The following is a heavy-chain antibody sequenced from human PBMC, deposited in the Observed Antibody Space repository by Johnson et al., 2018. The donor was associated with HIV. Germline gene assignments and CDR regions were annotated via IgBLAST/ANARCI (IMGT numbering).Heavy chain of an antibody. CDR2: IRWDGAIT. V-gene: IGHV3-43D*03. Sequence: VQLVESGGVVVQPGGSLRLSCAASGFTFDDYAMHWVRQAPGNGLEWVSLIRWDGAITHYVDSVKGRFTTSRDNSKNTLYLQMSSLRAEDTAVYYCARSNAFDIWGQGTMVTVSS. J-gene: IGHJ3*02. CDR3: ARSNAFDI. D-gene: IGHD5-24*01. CDR1: GFTFDDYA.